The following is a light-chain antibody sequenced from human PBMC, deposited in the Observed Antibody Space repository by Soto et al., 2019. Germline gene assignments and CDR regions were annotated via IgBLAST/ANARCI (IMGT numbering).Light chain of an antibody. Sequence: EIVLTQSPATLSLSPGERATLSCRASQSVSSYLAWYQQKPGQAPRLLIYDASNRATGIPARFSGSGSGTDFTLTISSLEPEDFAVYDCQQRSNWPRFTFGPGPKVDIK. CDR2: DAS. CDR3: QQRSNWPRFT. J-gene: IGKJ3*01. V-gene: IGKV3-11*01. CDR1: QSVSSY.